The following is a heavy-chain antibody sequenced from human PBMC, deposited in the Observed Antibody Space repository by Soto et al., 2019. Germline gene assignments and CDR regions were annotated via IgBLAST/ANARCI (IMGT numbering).Heavy chain of an antibody. D-gene: IGHD6-19*01. CDR3: ARVTRLPAVAGSVFLDY. Sequence: PSETLSLTCTVSGGSISSGGYYWSWIRQHPGKGLEWIGYIYYSGSTYYNPSLKSRVTISVDTSKNQFSLKLSSVTAADTAVYYCARVTRLPAVAGSVFLDYWGQGTLVTVSS. CDR1: GGSISSGGYY. V-gene: IGHV4-31*03. J-gene: IGHJ4*02. CDR2: IYYSGST.